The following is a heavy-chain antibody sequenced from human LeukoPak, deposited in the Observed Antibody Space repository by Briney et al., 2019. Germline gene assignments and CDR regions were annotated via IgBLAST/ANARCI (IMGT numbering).Heavy chain of an antibody. CDR2: IYTSGST. J-gene: IGHJ2*01. CDR1: GGSICSGTYY. Sequence: SQTLSLTCTVSGGSICSGTYYWSWIRQPAGKGLEWIGHIYTSGSTNYNPSLKSRVTISVDTSKNQFSLKLSSVTAADTAVYYCTRDGYYYDTSATNWYFDLWGRGTLVTVSS. CDR3: TRDGYYYDTSATNWYFDL. D-gene: IGHD3-22*01. V-gene: IGHV4-61*09.